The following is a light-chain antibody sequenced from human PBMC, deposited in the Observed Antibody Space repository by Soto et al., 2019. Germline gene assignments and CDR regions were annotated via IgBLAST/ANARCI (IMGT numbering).Light chain of an antibody. CDR3: QQYGSPQT. J-gene: IGKJ1*01. CDR1: QRVSGIY. V-gene: IGKV3D-20*01. CDR2: DAS. Sequence: IALTQYPANLSAFTGDRGTLSWRGGQRVSGIYLAWYQQKPGLARGRPIYDASSRAPGIPDRFIVTGSGTDFTLPIRRLEPEDFAVDDCQQYGSPQTFGQGTKVDIK.